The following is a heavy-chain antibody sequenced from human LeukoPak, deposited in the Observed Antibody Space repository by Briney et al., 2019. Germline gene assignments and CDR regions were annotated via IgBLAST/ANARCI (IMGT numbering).Heavy chain of an antibody. CDR2: ISSSSTYI. D-gene: IGHD3-10*01. V-gene: IGHV3-21*01. Sequence: GGSLRLSCAASGFTFSSYSMNWVRQAPGKGLEWVSSISSSSTYIYYADSVKGRSAISRDDAKNSLYLQMNSLRGEDTAVYYCARDGGSGSFYPIDYWGQGTLVTVSS. J-gene: IGHJ4*02. CDR3: ARDGGSGSFYPIDY. CDR1: GFTFSSYS.